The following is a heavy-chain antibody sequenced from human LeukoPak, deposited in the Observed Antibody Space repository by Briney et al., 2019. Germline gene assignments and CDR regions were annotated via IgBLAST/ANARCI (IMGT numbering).Heavy chain of an antibody. D-gene: IGHD6-13*01. J-gene: IGHJ4*02. CDR1: GGTFSSYA. V-gene: IGHV1-69*04. Sequence: GASVKVSCKASGGTFSSYAISWVRQAPGQGLEWMGRIIPILGIANYAQEFQGRVTITADKSTSTAYMELSSLRSEDTAVYYCARETYSSSWYVHYWGQGTLVTVSS. CDR2: IIPILGIA. CDR3: ARETYSSSWYVHY.